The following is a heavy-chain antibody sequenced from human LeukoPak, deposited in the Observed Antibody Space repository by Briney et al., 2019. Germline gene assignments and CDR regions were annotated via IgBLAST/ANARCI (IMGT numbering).Heavy chain of an antibody. J-gene: IGHJ5*02. CDR3: ARDVTYHGGDWFDP. Sequence: GGSLRLSCAASEFTFCSYSMSWVRQAPGQGLEWVSYISSTASSIYYADSVKGRFTISRDNAKNSLYLQMNSLRAEDTAVYYCARDVTYHGGDWFDPWGQGTLVTVSS. CDR2: ISSTASSI. V-gene: IGHV3-48*04. D-gene: IGHD4-23*01. CDR1: EFTFCSYS.